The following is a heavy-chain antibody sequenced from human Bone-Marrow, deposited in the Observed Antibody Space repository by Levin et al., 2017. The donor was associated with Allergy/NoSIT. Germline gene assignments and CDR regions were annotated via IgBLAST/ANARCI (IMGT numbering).Heavy chain of an antibody. CDR2: ISKSASTT. J-gene: IGHJ6*02. D-gene: IGHD6-6*01. CDR1: GISFSDNY. CDR3: VTPRGDSNSPQAYNYYYGLDV. Sequence: LSLTCAASGISFSDNYFSWIRPAPGKGLEWISYISKSASTTYYADSVRRRFIISRDNTKNLVFLHMSSLSAEDTGVYYCVTPRGDSNSPQAYNYYYGLDVWGQGTTVTVSS. V-gene: IGHV3-11*01.